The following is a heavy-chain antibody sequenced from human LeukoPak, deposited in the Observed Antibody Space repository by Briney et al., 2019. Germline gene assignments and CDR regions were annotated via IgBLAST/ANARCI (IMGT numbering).Heavy chain of an antibody. CDR1: GFTFSSYA. CDR3: ARELSHWQQLLWYYFDY. Sequence: GRSLRLSCAASGFTFSSYAMHWVRQAPGKGLEWVAVISYDGSNKYYADSVKGRFTISRDNSKNTLYLQMNSLRAEDPAVYYCARELSHWQQLLWYYFDYWGQGTLVTVSS. CDR2: ISYDGSNK. V-gene: IGHV3-30-3*01. D-gene: IGHD2-2*01. J-gene: IGHJ4*02.